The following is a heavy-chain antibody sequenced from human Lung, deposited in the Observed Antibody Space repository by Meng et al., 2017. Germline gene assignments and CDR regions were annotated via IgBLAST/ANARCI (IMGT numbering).Heavy chain of an antibody. CDR3: ARGPTTMAHDFDY. CDR1: GGSFSDYY. D-gene: IGHD4-11*01. V-gene: IGHV4-34*01. CDR2: INHSGST. Sequence: QGQLTQWGAGLLKPSETLSLTCGVSGGSFSDYYWSWIRQPPGKGLEWIGEINHSGSTNYNPSLESRATISVDTSQNNLSLKLSSVTAADSAVYYCARGPTTMAHDFDYWGQGTLVTVSS. J-gene: IGHJ4*02.